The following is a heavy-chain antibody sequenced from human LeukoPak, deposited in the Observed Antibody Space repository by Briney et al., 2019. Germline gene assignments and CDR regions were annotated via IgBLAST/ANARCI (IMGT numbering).Heavy chain of an antibody. V-gene: IGHV3-30-3*01. Sequence: PGGSLRLSCAASGFTFSSYAMHWVRQAPGKGLEWVAVISYDGSNKYYADSVKGRFTISRDNSKNTLYLQMNSLRAEDTAVYYCAKEGDYDPFDYWGQGTLVTVSS. CDR3: AKEGDYDPFDY. J-gene: IGHJ4*02. D-gene: IGHD4-17*01. CDR2: ISYDGSNK. CDR1: GFTFSSYA.